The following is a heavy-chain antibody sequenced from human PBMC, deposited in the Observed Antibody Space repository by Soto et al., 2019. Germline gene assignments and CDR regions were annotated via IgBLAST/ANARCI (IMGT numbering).Heavy chain of an antibody. CDR1: GGSIGSYY. Sequence: PSETLSLTCTVSGGSIGSYYWSWIRQSPEKGLEWIAFIHHSGSTNYKPSLKSRVAISVDTSNNQFSLKLTSVTAADTAVYHCARHVGNSPPGSWGQGTLVTVSS. V-gene: IGHV4-59*08. D-gene: IGHD1-26*01. CDR3: ARHVGNSPPGS. CDR2: IHHSGST. J-gene: IGHJ4*02.